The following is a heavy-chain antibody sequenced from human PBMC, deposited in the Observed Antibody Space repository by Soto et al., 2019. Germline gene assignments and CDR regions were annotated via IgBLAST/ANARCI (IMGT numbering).Heavy chain of an antibody. Sequence: PGGSLRLCCAASGLTVSSNYMSWVRQAPGKGLEWVSVIYTGGSTYYADSVKGRFTISRDNSKNTLYLQVNSLRAEDTAVYYCAKEDFYNYYLDVWGKGTTVTVSS. CDR1: GLTVSSNY. J-gene: IGHJ6*03. CDR3: AKEDFYNYYLDV. V-gene: IGHV3-66*01. CDR2: IYTGGST.